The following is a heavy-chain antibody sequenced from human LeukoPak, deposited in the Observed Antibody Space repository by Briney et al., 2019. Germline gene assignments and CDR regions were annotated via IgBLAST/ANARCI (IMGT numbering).Heavy chain of an antibody. CDR1: GFTFSAYA. J-gene: IGHJ4*02. Sequence: GGSLRLSCIVSGFTFSAYAMSWVRQAPGKGLEWVSSISSSSSYIYYADSVKGRFTISRDNAKNSLYLQMNSLRAEDTAVYYCARDDYYGSGSYDYWGQGTLVTVSS. CDR3: ARDDYYGSGSYDY. CDR2: ISSSSSYI. V-gene: IGHV3-21*01. D-gene: IGHD3-10*01.